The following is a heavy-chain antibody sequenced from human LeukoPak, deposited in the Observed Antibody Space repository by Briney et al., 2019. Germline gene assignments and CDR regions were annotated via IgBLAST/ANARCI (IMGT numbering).Heavy chain of an antibody. Sequence: SETLSLTCAVYGGSFSGYYWSWIRQPPGKGLEWIGEINHSGSTYYNPSLKSRVTISVDTSKNQFSLKLSSVTAADTAVYYCARGGPYSGSYFDYWGQGTLVTVSS. CDR3: ARGGPYSGSYFDY. CDR2: INHSGST. D-gene: IGHD1-26*01. V-gene: IGHV4-34*09. J-gene: IGHJ4*02. CDR1: GGSFSGYY.